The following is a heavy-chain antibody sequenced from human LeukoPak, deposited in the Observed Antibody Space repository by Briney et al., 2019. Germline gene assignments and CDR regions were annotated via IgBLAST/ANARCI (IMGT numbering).Heavy chain of an antibody. V-gene: IGHV3-48*01. CDR1: GFTFSTYS. J-gene: IGHJ1*01. Sequence: GGSLRLSCAASGFTFSTYSMDWVRQTPGKVLEWISYISHDGSTAYYADSVKGRFTISRDNAKNSLYLQMNSLRAEDTAVYYCARTPGYCSGGNCYRYFQNWGQGTLVTVSS. CDR3: ARTPGYCSGGNCYRYFQN. D-gene: IGHD2-15*01. CDR2: ISHDGSTA.